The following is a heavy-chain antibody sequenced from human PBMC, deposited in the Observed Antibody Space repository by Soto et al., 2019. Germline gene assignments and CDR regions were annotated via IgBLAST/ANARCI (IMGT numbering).Heavy chain of an antibody. CDR3: GRDDVGLGIDY. J-gene: IGHJ4*02. D-gene: IGHD3-16*01. V-gene: IGHV3-74*01. CDR1: RFTFSTYW. CDR2: IDSDGSST. Sequence: EVQLVESGGGLVQPGGSLRLSCAASRFTFSTYWMHWVRQAPGKGLVWVSHIDSDGSSTTYADSVKGRFTISRDNAKNTLYLQRNSLRAEDTAVYYWGRDDVGLGIDYWGQGTLVTVSS.